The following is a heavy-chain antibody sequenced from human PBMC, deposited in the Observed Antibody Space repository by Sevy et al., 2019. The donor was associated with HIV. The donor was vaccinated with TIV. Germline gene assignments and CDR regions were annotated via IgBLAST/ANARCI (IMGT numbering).Heavy chain of an antibody. J-gene: IGHJ4*02. CDR2: INQDGSKI. CDR1: GFTFSSYW. V-gene: IGHV3-7*01. CDR3: ASAIAAADGH. Sequence: GGSLRLSCAASGFTFSSYWMHWVRQAPGKGLEWVANINQDGSKIYYVDSVKGRFTISRDNAKNSLYLQMNSLRAEDTAVYYCASAIAAADGHWGQGTLVTVSS. D-gene: IGHD6-13*01.